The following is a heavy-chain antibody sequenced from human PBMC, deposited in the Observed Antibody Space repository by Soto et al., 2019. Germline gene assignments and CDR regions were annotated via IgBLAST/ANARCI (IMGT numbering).Heavy chain of an antibody. V-gene: IGHV4-30-4*01. CDR1: GGPITNGDYY. J-gene: IGHJ4*02. CDR2: IYYSGNT. D-gene: IGHD1-20*01. CDR3: AGYNWNGPPRCY. Sequence: QVHLQESGPGLVKPSQTLSLTCTVSGGPITNGDYYWSWIRQPPWKVLEWIGYIYYSGNTYYNPSVNSRVIISVDRSKDPCSLKLISVTAAETAVYYCAGYNWNGPPRCYWGQGTLVTVS.